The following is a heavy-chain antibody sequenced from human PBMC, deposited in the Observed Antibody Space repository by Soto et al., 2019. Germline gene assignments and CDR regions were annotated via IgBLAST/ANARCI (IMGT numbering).Heavy chain of an antibody. V-gene: IGHV4-59*01. CDR1: GGSISSYY. D-gene: IGHD5-18*01. Sequence: PSENRSLTCTVSGGSISSYYWSWIRQPPGKGLGWIGYIYYSGSTNHNPSLKSRGTISVDTSKNHFSLKLSSVTAAAPAVFYWARAVGIQPFLEVWGQGTTVTVSS. CDR3: ARAVGIQPFLEV. J-gene: IGHJ6*02. CDR2: IYYSGST.